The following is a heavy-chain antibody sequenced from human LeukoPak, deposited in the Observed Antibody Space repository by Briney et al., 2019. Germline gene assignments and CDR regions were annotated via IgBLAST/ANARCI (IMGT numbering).Heavy chain of an antibody. J-gene: IGHJ6*02. CDR1: GYTFTGYY. CDR3: ARGLYGSGSLFLGYYYYYGMDV. D-gene: IGHD3-10*01. CDR2: INPNSGGT. Sequence: ASVKVSCKASGYTFTGYYMHWVRQAPGQGLEWMGWINPNSGGTNYAQKFQGRVTMTRDTSISTAYMELSWLRSDDTAVYYCARGLYGSGSLFLGYYYYYGMDVWGQGTTVTVSS. V-gene: IGHV1-2*02.